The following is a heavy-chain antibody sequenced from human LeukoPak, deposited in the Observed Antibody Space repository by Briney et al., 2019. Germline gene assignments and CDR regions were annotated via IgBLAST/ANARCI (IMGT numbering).Heavy chain of an antibody. Sequence: PGGSLRLSCAASGFTFSDYYMSWIRPAPGKGLEWVSYISSSGSTIYYADSVKGRFTISRDNAKNSLYLQMNSLRAEDTAVYYCARDQIYGSGSYLDYWGQGTLVTVSS. D-gene: IGHD3-10*01. CDR1: GFTFSDYY. J-gene: IGHJ4*02. V-gene: IGHV3-11*04. CDR3: ARDQIYGSGSYLDY. CDR2: ISSSGSTI.